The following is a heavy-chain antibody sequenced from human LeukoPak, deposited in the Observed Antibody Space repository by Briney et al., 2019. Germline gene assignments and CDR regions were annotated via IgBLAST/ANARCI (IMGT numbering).Heavy chain of an antibody. V-gene: IGHV3-30*02. CDR3: AKDDDRHWGSSCQDY. CDR2: IRYDGSPK. CDR1: GFDFKNYG. J-gene: IGHJ4*02. Sequence: GGSLRLSCAASGFDFKNYGMHWVRQAPGKGLEGVAFIRYDGSPKYYADYVRGRFAISRDNSKNMLYLQMNSLETEDTAVYYCAKDDDRHWGSSCQDYWGQGTLVTVSS. D-gene: IGHD2-2*01.